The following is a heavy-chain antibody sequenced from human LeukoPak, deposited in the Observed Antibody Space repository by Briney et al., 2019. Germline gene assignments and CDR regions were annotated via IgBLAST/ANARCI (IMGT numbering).Heavy chain of an antibody. J-gene: IGHJ6*02. D-gene: IGHD3-16*01. CDR3: ARDSRGGYYYGMDV. CDR1: GGSISSGGYY. V-gene: IGHV4-31*03. Sequence: TSETLSLTCTVSGGSISSGGYYWSWIRQHPGKGLEWIGYIYYSGSTYYNPSLKSRVTISVDTSKNQFSLKLGSVTAADTAVYYCARDSRGGYYYGMDVWGQGTTVTVSS. CDR2: IYYSGST.